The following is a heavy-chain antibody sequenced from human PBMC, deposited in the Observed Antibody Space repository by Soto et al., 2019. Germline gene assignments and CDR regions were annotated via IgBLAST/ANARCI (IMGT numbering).Heavy chain of an antibody. CDR3: ARDYGDYPPSDY. CDR2: INSDGSST. D-gene: IGHD4-17*01. J-gene: IGHJ4*02. V-gene: IGHV3-74*01. CDR1: GFTFSSYW. Sequence: EVQLVESGGGLVQPGGSLRLSCAASGFTFSSYWMHWVRQAPGKGLVWVSRINSDGSSTFYADSVKGRFTISRDNATNTLYLQMNSLRAEDTAVYYCARDYGDYPPSDYWGQGTLVTVSS.